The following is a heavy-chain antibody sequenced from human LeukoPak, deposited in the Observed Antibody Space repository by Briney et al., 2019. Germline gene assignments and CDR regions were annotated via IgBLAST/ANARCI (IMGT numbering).Heavy chain of an antibody. V-gene: IGHV4-59*01. D-gene: IGHD6-19*01. CDR1: GGSISGYY. CDR3: ARQDSSGWLFDH. J-gene: IGHJ4*02. Sequence: KPSETLSLTCTVSGGSISGYYWTWIRQPPGKGLEWIGYVFYIGSTNYNPSLQSRVTISLETSKNQFSLRLTSVTAADTAVYYCARQDSSGWLFDHWGQGTLVTVSS. CDR2: VFYIGST.